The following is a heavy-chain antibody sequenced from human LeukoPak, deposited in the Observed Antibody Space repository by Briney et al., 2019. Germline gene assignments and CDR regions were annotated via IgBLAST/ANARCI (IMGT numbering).Heavy chain of an antibody. J-gene: IGHJ6*02. CDR2: IIPILGTA. CDR3: ARVWGRHYCYGSGSPWAFYYGMDV. Sequence: ASVKVSCKASGGTFSSYAISWVRQAPGQGIEWMGGIIPILGTANNAQTFQGTDTITADESTSTAYMELSSLRSEDTAVYYCARVWGRHYCYGSGSPWAFYYGMDVWGQGTTVTVSS. CDR1: GGTFSSYA. D-gene: IGHD3-10*01. V-gene: IGHV1-69*13.